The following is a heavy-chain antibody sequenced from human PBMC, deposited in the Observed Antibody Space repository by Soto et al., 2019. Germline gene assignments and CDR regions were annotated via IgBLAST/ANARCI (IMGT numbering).Heavy chain of an antibody. CDR3: ARLPLNFLSYYYGMDV. Sequence: KTSETLSLTCTVSGGSISSSSYYWGWIRQPPGKGLEWIGSIYYSGSTYYNPSLKSRVTISVDTSKNQFSLKLSSVTAADTAVYYCARLPLNFLSYYYGMDVWGQGTTVTVSS. J-gene: IGHJ6*02. CDR2: IYYSGST. D-gene: IGHD3-3*01. V-gene: IGHV4-39*01. CDR1: GGSISSSSYY.